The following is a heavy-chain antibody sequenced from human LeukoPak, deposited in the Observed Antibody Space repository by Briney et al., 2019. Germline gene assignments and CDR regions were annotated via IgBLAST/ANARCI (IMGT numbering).Heavy chain of an antibody. D-gene: IGHD6-19*01. V-gene: IGHV4-4*07. Sequence: SETLSLTCTVSGGSISSNYWSWIRQPAGKGLEWIGRIYTSGSTHYNPSLESRVTMSVDTSKNQFSLKLSSVTAADTAVYYCARVRAVAGIDYYFDYWGQGTLVTVSS. CDR1: GGSISSNY. J-gene: IGHJ4*02. CDR3: ARVRAVAGIDYYFDY. CDR2: IYTSGST.